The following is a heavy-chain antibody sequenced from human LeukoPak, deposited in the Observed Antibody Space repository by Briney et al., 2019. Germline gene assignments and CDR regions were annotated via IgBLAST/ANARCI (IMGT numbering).Heavy chain of an antibody. V-gene: IGHV3-7*03. Sequence: GGSLRLSCAASGFTFSSYWMSWVRQAPGKGLEWVANIKQDGSEKYYVDSVKGRFTIPRDNAKNSLYLQMNSLRGEDTAVYYCARYIVVVVAATGDLDYWGQGTLVTVSS. J-gene: IGHJ4*02. CDR2: IKQDGSEK. CDR3: ARYIVVVVAATGDLDY. CDR1: GFTFSSYW. D-gene: IGHD2-15*01.